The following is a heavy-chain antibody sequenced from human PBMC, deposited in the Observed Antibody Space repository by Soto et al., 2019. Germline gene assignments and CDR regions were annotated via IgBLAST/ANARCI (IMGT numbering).Heavy chain of an antibody. V-gene: IGHV5-51*01. J-gene: IGHJ4*02. CDR2: IYPGDSDT. CDR3: ARGAVADTSEFDY. CDR1: GYSFTSYW. D-gene: IGHD6-19*01. Sequence: GESLKISCMGSGYSFTSYWIGWVRQMPGKGLEWMGIIYPGDSDTRYSPSFQGQVTISSDKSISTAYLQWSSLKASDTAMYYCARGAVADTSEFDYWGQGTLVTVSS.